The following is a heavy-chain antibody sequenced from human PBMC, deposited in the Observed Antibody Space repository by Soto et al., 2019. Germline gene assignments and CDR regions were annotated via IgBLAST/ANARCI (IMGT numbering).Heavy chain of an antibody. CDR1: GGTFSSYA. J-gene: IGHJ4*02. D-gene: IGHD3-22*01. V-gene: IGHV1-69*13. Sequence: SVKVSCKASGGTFSSYAISWVRQAPGQGLEWMGGIIPIFGTANYAQKFQGRVTITADESTSTAYMELSSLRSEDTAVYYCARASRGCGYYYWGGYFDYWGQGTLVTVSS. CDR2: IIPIFGTA. CDR3: ARASRGCGYYYWGGYFDY.